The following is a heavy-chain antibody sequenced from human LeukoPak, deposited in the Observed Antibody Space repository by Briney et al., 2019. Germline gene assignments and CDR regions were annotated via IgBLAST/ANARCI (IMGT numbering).Heavy chain of an antibody. CDR2: ISAYNGNT. D-gene: IGHD3-22*01. CDR1: GYTFTSSG. V-gene: IGHV1-18*01. Sequence: APVKVSCYASGYTFTSSGISWVRQAPGQGLEWMRWISAYNGNTNHAQKLQGRVTMTTDTSTSTAYMELRSLRSDDTAVYYCARTTVDYYDSSGYYSYWGQGTLVTVSS. J-gene: IGHJ4*02. CDR3: ARTTVDYYDSSGYYSY.